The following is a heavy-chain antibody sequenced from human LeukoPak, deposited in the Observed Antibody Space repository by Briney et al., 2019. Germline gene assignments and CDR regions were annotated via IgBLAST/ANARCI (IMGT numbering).Heavy chain of an antibody. Sequence: GGSLRLSCAASGFTFSSYAMSWVRQAPGKGLEWVSAISGSGGSTYYADSVKGRFTISRDNSKNTLYLQMNSLRAEDTAVYYCAKDLNTMVRGVIICPIFDYWGQGTLVTVSS. CDR1: GFTFSSYA. CDR2: ISGSGGST. V-gene: IGHV3-23*01. J-gene: IGHJ4*02. D-gene: IGHD3-10*01. CDR3: AKDLNTMVRGVIICPIFDY.